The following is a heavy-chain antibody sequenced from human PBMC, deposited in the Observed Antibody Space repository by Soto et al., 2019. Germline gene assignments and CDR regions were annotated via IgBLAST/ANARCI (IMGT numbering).Heavy chain of an antibody. CDR3: ARLGEYYRSLDP. D-gene: IGHD3-10*01. J-gene: IGHJ5*02. V-gene: IGHV4-59*08. CDR2: IDYGGST. CDR1: GGSISPYY. Sequence: SETLSLTCTVSGGSISPYYWSWIRQPPGKGLEWEVYIDYGGSTGYNTSLKNQFTRSLETSKSQFSLRLSSVTAADTAVYYCARLGEYYRSLDPWGPGTLVTVSS.